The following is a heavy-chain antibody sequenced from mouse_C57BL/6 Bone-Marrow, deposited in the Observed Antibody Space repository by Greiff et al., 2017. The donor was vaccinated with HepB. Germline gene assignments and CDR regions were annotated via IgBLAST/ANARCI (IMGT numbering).Heavy chain of an antibody. CDR1: GFNIKNTY. CDR3: ARDYYGSSYDQAWFAY. CDR2: IDPANGNT. Sequence: EVQLQESVAELVRPGASVKLSCTASGFNIKNTYMHWVKQRPEQGLEWIGRIDPANGNTKYAPKFQGKATITADTSSNTAYLQLSSLTSEDTAIYYCARDYYGSSYDQAWFAYWGQGTLVTVSA. D-gene: IGHD1-1*01. V-gene: IGHV14-3*01. J-gene: IGHJ3*01.